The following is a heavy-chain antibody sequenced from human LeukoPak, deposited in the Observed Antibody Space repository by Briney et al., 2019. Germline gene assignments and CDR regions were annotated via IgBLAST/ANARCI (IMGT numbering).Heavy chain of an antibody. CDR1: GGFISSYY. V-gene: IGHV4-59*01. Sequence: SETLSLTCTVSGGFISSYYWSWIRQPPGKGLEWVGYIYYSGSTNYNPSLKSRVTISVDTSKNQFSLKLSSVTAADTAVYYCARNSIVGAIDYWGQGTLVTVSS. CDR2: IYYSGST. D-gene: IGHD1-26*01. CDR3: ARNSIVGAIDY. J-gene: IGHJ4*02.